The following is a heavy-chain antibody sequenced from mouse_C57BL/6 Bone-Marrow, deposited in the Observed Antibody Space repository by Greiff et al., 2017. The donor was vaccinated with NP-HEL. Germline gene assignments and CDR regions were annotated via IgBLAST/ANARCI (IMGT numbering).Heavy chain of an antibody. CDR1: GFSLTSYG. V-gene: IGHV2-2*01. CDR3: ARNCDGYYWFAY. J-gene: IGHJ3*01. Sequence: VKLMESGPGLVQPSQSLSITCTVSGFSLTSYGVHWVRQSPGKGLEWLGVIWSGGSTDYNAAFISRLSISKDNSKSQVFFKMNSLQADDTAIYYCARNCDGYYWFAYWGQGTLVTVSA. CDR2: IWSGGST. D-gene: IGHD2-3*01.